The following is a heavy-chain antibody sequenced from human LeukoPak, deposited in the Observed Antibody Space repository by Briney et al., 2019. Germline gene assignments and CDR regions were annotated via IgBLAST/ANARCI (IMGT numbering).Heavy chain of an antibody. Sequence: GGSLRLSCAASGFTFGSYSMSWVRQAPGKGLEWVSSISTSSSYIYYADSMKGRFTISRDNSKNTLYLQMNSLRAEDTAVYYCARGPSGYHNTGGQGTLVTVSS. CDR3: ARGPSGYHNT. V-gene: IGHV3-21*01. CDR1: GFTFGSYS. J-gene: IGHJ4*02. D-gene: IGHD5-12*01. CDR2: ISTSSSYI.